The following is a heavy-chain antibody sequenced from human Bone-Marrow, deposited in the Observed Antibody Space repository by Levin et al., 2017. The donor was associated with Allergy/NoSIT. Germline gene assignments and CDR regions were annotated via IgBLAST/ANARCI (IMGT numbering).Heavy chain of an antibody. CDR2: ITADSKYI. V-gene: IGHV3-21*06. Sequence: GESLKISCAASGFDFTAFGMNWVRQAPGKGLEWVASITADSKYIYYGDSVKGRFAISRDNAKSSLYLQMDSLRAEDTSVYYCARDYWRQRLVTTWFHPWGQGTLVTVSS. D-gene: IGHD4-23*01. CDR1: GFDFTAFG. J-gene: IGHJ5*02. CDR3: ARDYWRQRLVTTWFHP.